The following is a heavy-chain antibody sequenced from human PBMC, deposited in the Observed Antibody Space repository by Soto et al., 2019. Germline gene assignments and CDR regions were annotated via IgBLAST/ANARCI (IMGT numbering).Heavy chain of an antibody. CDR1: GYTLTELS. Sequence: ASVKVSCKVSGYTLTELSMHWVRQAPGKGLEWMGGFDPEDGETIYAQKFQGRVTMTEDTSTDTAYMELSSLRSEDTAVYYCAIGKRYSYGPQNYYFDSCGQGTLVTVSS. J-gene: IGHJ4*02. CDR3: AIGKRYSYGPQNYYFDS. V-gene: IGHV1-24*01. CDR2: FDPEDGET. D-gene: IGHD5-18*01.